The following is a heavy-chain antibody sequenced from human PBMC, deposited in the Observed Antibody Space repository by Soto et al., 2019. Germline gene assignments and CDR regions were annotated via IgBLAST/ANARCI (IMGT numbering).Heavy chain of an antibody. J-gene: IGHJ4*02. D-gene: IGHD3-9*01. CDR1: GGTFSSYA. V-gene: IGHV1-69*13. CDR2: IIPIFGTA. Sequence: SVKVSCKASGGTFSSYAISWVRQAPGQGLEWVGGIIPIFGTANYAQKFQGRVTITADESTSTAYMELSSLRSEDTAVYYCARGSGLRYFDWSPAYYFDYWGQGTLVTVSS. CDR3: ARGSGLRYFDWSPAYYFDY.